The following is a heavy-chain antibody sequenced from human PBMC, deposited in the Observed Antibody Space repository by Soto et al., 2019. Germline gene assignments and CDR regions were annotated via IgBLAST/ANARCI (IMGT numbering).Heavy chain of an antibody. CDR2: IYYSGST. V-gene: IGHV4-59*01. Sequence: SETLSLTCTVSGGSISSYYWSWIRQPPGKGLEWIGYIYYSGSTNYNPSLKSRVTISVDTSKNQFSLKLSSVTAADTAVYYCASGTVTTLDYYFDYWGQGTLVTVYS. CDR3: ASGTVTTLDYYFDY. J-gene: IGHJ4*02. D-gene: IGHD4-17*01. CDR1: GGSISSYY.